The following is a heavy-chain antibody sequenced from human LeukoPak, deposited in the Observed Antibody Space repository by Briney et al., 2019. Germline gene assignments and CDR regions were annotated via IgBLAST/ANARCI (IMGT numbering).Heavy chain of an antibody. Sequence: GGSLRLSCAASGFTFSSYGMHWVRQAPGKGLEWVVFIRYDGSNKYYADSVKGRFTISRDNSKNTLYLQMNSLRAEDTAVYYCAKDPRSQLPSAFDIWGQGTMVTVSS. J-gene: IGHJ3*02. CDR2: IRYDGSNK. CDR3: AKDPRSQLPSAFDI. D-gene: IGHD2-2*01. CDR1: GFTFSSYG. V-gene: IGHV3-30*02.